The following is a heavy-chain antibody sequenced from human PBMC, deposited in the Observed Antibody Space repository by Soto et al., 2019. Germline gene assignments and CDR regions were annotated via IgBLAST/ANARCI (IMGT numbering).Heavy chain of an antibody. V-gene: IGHV1-46*01. D-gene: IGHD5-12*01. CDR2: INPSGGST. CDR3: ARSGHRYNYLVDY. Sequence: QVQLVQSGAEVKKPGASVKVSCKASGYTFTSYYMHWVRQAPGQGLEWMGIINPSGGSTSYAQKFHGSVTMPRETYQSTVYVAASRLRSEVTAVYYCARSGHRYNYLVDYWGQGSPVTLSS. CDR1: GYTFTSYY. J-gene: IGHJ4*02.